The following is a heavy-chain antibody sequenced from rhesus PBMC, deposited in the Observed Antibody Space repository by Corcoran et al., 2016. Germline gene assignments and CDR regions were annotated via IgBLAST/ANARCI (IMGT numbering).Heavy chain of an antibody. V-gene: IGHV4S10*01. CDR1: GGSISDSYR. J-gene: IGHJ4*01. D-gene: IGHD1-44*02. CDR2: IYGSRTST. Sequence: QVQLQESGPGVVKPSETLSLTCAVSGGSISDSYRWSWIRQPPGKGLEWIGYIYGSRTSTNYNPSLNSRVTISKDTSKNQFALKLSSVTAADTAVYYCARKGRPLDYWGQGVLVTVSS. CDR3: ARKGRPLDY.